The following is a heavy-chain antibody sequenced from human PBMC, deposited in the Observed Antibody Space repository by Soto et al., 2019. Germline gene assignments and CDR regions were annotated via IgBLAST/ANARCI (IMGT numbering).Heavy chain of an antibody. V-gene: IGHV3-30*18. CDR1: GFTFSSYA. CDR3: AKDRSARSGYDFPAS. J-gene: IGHJ5*02. Sequence: QVQLVESGGGVVQPGRSLRLSCAASGFTFSSYAMHWVRQAPGKGLEWVALISYDGSGKYYGDSVRGRFTISRDNSKNTVYLQMNSLRGEDSALYFCAKDRSARSGYDFPASWGQGTLVTVSS. CDR2: ISYDGSGK. D-gene: IGHD5-12*01.